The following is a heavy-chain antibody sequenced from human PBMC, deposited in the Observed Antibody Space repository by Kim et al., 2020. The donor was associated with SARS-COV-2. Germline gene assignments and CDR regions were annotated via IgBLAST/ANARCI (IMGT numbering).Heavy chain of an antibody. J-gene: IGHJ6*02. CDR3: ARVRGAAGTFYYYYYGMDV. D-gene: IGHD6-13*01. CDR1: GFTFSGYC. Sequence: GGSLRLSCAASGFTFSGYCMSWIRQAPGKGLEWVSYISSSGSTIYYADSVKGRFTISRDNAKNSLYLQMNSLRAEDTAVYYCARVRGAAGTFYYYYYGMDVWGQGTTVTVSS. CDR2: ISSSGSTI. V-gene: IGHV3-11*01.